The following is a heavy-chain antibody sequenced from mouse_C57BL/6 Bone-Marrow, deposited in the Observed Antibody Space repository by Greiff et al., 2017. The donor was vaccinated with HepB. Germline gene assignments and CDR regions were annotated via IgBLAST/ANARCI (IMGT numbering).Heavy chain of an antibody. CDR3: ARDWYFDV. V-gene: IGHV1-81*01. Sequence: VQLQQSGAELARPGASVKLSCKASGYTFTSYGISWVKQRTGQGLEWIGEIYPRSGNTYYNEKFKGKATLTADKSSSTGYMELRSLTSEDSAVYFCARDWYFDVWGTGTTVTVSS. CDR2: IYPRSGNT. CDR1: GYTFTSYG. J-gene: IGHJ1*03.